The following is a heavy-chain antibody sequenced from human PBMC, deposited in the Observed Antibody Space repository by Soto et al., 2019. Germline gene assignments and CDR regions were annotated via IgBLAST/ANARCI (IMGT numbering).Heavy chain of an antibody. CDR3: ASDGGYCSGGSCPRGYYYYGMDV. Sequence: QVQLQESGPGLVKPSETLSLTCTVSGDSITSSYWSWIRQPPGKGLEWIGYIYYSGSTNYNPSLKSRVTISVDTSKNQFSLRLSSVIAADTAVYYCASDGGYCSGGSCPRGYYYYGMDVWGQGTTVTVSS. CDR1: GDSITSSY. J-gene: IGHJ6*02. CDR2: IYYSGST. V-gene: IGHV4-59*01. D-gene: IGHD2-15*01.